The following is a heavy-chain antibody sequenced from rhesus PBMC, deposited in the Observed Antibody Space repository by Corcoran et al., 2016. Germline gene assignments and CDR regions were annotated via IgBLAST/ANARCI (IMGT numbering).Heavy chain of an antibody. D-gene: IGHD5-42*01. CDR2: IYGSGGSN. V-gene: IGHV4S14*01. J-gene: IGHJ2*01. CDR3: ARVGSSWSEWDTVGTEWYFDL. CDR1: GYSISSGYY. Sequence: QVQLQESGPGLVKPSETLSLTCAVSGYSISSGYYWGWIRQPPGKGLEWIGSIYGSGGSNYLNPSLKRRVTRAVDTSKTQFSLKLSCVAAADTAVYYCARVGSSWSEWDTVGTEWYFDLWGPGTPITISS.